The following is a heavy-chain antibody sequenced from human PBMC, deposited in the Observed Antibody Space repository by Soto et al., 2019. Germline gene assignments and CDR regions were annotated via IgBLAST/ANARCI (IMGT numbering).Heavy chain of an antibody. CDR2: ISYDGSNK. CDR1: GFTFSSYG. CDR3: AKALRADTAMLIIEYYFDY. J-gene: IGHJ4*02. Sequence: GGSLRLSCAASGFTFSSYGMHWVRQAPGKGLEWVAVISYDGSNKYYADSVKGRFTISRDNSKNTLYLQMNSLRAEDTAVYYCAKALRADTAMLIIEYYFDYWGQGNLVTVSS. V-gene: IGHV3-30*18. D-gene: IGHD5-18*01.